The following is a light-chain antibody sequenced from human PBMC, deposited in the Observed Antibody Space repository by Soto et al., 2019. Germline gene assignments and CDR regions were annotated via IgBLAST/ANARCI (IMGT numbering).Light chain of an antibody. Sequence: EIVLTQSPATLSLSPGERATLSCRASQSVSNYLTWYQHKPGQAPRLLIYDASNRATGIPARFSGSGSGTDFTLTICSLEPEDFAVYYCQQRSNWPPVFTFGPGTKVDIK. V-gene: IGKV3-11*01. J-gene: IGKJ3*01. CDR1: QSVSNY. CDR2: DAS. CDR3: QQRSNWPPVFT.